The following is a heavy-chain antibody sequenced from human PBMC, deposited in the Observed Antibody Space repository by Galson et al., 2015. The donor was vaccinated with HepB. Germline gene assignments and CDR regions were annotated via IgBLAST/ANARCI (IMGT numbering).Heavy chain of an antibody. CDR1: GFTFSSYA. D-gene: IGHD3-16*01. Sequence: SLRLSCAASGFTFSSYAMNWVRQAPGKGLEWVSTIGGSGADAYYADSVKGRFTVSRENSRSTLYLQMNSLRADDTAFYYCAKGSLDWGNFDPWGQGTLVTVSS. CDR2: IGGSGADA. CDR3: AKGSLDWGNFDP. V-gene: IGHV3-23*01. J-gene: IGHJ5*02.